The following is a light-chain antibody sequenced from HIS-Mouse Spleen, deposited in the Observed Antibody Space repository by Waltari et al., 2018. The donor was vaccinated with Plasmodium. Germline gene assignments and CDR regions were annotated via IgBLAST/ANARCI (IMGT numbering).Light chain of an antibody. V-gene: IGLV3-1*01. CDR1: KLGDKY. Sequence: ACITCSGDKLGDKYACWYQQKPGQSPVLVIYQDSKRPSGIPERFSGSNSGNTATLTISGTQAMDEADYYCQAWDSSTVVFGGGTKLTVL. CDR3: QAWDSSTVV. J-gene: IGLJ2*01. CDR2: QDS.